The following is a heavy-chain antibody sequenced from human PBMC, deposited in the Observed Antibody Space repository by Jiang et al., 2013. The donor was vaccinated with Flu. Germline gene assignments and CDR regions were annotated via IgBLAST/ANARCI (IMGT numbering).Heavy chain of an antibody. CDR2: VYSGGST. Sequence: PGGSLRLACAVSGFTVGRNQMFWVRQAPGKGPECIAVVYSGGSTNYVDSVKGRFTISRDSSKNMLYLQMNSLRVEDTAVYYCARKTDSGGDGGFWGQGTLVTVSS. CDR1: GFTVGRNQ. J-gene: IGHJ4*02. V-gene: IGHV3-53*01. D-gene: IGHD2-21*02. CDR3: ARKTDSGGDGGF.